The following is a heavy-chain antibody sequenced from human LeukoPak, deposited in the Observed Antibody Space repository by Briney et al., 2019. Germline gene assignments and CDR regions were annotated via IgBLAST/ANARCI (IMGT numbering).Heavy chain of an antibody. CDR1: GYTLTELS. Sequence: GASVKVSCKVSGYTLTELSMHWVRQAPGKGLEWMGGFDPEDGETIYAQKFQGGVTMTEDTSTDTAYMELSSLRSEDTAVYYCATATNWGESCFDYWGQGTLVTVSS. D-gene: IGHD7-27*01. CDR2: FDPEDGET. J-gene: IGHJ4*02. CDR3: ATATNWGESCFDY. V-gene: IGHV1-24*01.